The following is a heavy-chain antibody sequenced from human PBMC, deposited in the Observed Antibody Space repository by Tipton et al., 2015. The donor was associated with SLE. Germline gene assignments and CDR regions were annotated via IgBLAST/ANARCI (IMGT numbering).Heavy chain of an antibody. V-gene: IGHV4-4*07. D-gene: IGHD4-17*01. CDR2: IYTSGYT. J-gene: IGHJ3*02. CDR1: GPSINNYY. CDR3: ARPAVYGDSRGGFDI. Sequence: TLSLTCTVSGPSINNYYWTWIRQSAGKGLEWIGRIYTSGYTNYNPSLTSRVTISVDTSKNQFFLRLTSVTAADTAVYYCARPAVYGDSRGGFDIWGQGTMVTVSS.